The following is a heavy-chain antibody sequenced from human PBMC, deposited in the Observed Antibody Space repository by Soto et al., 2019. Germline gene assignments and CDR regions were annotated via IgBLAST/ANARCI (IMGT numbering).Heavy chain of an antibody. J-gene: IGHJ4*02. CDR3: AKDRYQLPQYYFDY. CDR2: ISHSGSAI. V-gene: IGHV3-23*01. D-gene: IGHD2-2*01. Sequence: GGSLRLSCAASGFTFGGYAMSWVRQAPGRGLEWVSGISHSGSAIDYADSVKGRFTISRDNAKNTLYLQMNSLGAEDTALYYCAKDRYQLPQYYFDYWGQGILVTVSS. CDR1: GFTFGGYA.